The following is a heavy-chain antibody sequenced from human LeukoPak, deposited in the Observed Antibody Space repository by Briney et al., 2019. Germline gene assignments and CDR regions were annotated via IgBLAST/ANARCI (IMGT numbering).Heavy chain of an antibody. Sequence: GRSLRLSCAASGLTFSSYGMHWVRQAPGKGLEWVAVISYDGSNKYYADSVKGRFTISRDNSKNTLYLQMNSLRAEDTAVYYCAKDAFGYALDYWGQGTLVTVSS. CDR1: GLTFSSYG. CDR2: ISYDGSNK. D-gene: IGHD5-12*01. V-gene: IGHV3-30*18. J-gene: IGHJ4*02. CDR3: AKDAFGYALDY.